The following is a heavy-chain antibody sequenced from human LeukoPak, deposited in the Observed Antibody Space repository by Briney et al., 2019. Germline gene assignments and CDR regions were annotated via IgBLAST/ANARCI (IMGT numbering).Heavy chain of an antibody. CDR1: GFTLSDSA. J-gene: IGHJ5*02. D-gene: IGHD1-26*01. V-gene: IGHV3-73*01. CDR3: TRDRGTYNWLDP. CDR2: IDRPAKSYAT. Sequence: PGRSLRLSCAASGFTLSDSAIHWVRQASGKGLEWVGLIDRPAKSYATAYGASVGGRFTISGDDSKNTAYLQMDSLKAEDTALYYCTRDRGTYNWLDPWGQGTLVTVSS.